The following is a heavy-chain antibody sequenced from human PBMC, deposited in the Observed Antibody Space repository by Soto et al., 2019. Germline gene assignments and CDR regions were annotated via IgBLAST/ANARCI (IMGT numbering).Heavy chain of an antibody. Sequence: QVQLVESGGGVVQPGRSLRLSCAASGFTFSSYGMHWVRQAPGKGLEWVAVISYDGSNKYYADSVKGRFTISRDNSKNMLYLQMNSLRAEDTAVYYCAKDLSEGSSWYANYYYYGMDVWGQGTTVTVSS. V-gene: IGHV3-30*18. CDR1: GFTFSSYG. D-gene: IGHD6-13*01. CDR3: AKDLSEGSSWYANYYYYGMDV. CDR2: ISYDGSNK. J-gene: IGHJ6*02.